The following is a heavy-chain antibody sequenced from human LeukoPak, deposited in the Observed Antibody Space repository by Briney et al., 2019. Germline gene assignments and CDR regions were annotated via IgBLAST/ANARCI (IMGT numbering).Heavy chain of an antibody. D-gene: IGHD3-22*01. J-gene: IGHJ4*02. CDR1: GFTFSGYA. Sequence: GGSLRLSCAASGFTFSGYAMHWVRQAPGKGLEWVSLIWFGGGANYYADSVKGRFTISRDNSKNTLYLQMNSLRAEDTAVYYCARPDYDSSVYADYWGQGTLVTVSS. CDR2: IWFGGGAN. CDR3: ARPDYDSSVYADY. V-gene: IGHV3-33*01.